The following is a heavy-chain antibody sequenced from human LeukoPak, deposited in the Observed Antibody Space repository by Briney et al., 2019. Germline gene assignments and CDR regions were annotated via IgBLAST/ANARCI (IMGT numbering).Heavy chain of an antibody. CDR3: ARGGGSGFDY. J-gene: IGHJ4*02. CDR2: ISSSSSYI. D-gene: IGHD1-14*01. Sequence: PGGSLRLSCAASGFTFSRYSMNWVRQAPGKGLEWVSSISSSSSYIYYADSVKGRFTISRDNAKNSLYLQMNSLRAEDTAVYYCARGGGSGFDYWGQGTLVTVSS. V-gene: IGHV3-21*01. CDR1: GFTFSRYS.